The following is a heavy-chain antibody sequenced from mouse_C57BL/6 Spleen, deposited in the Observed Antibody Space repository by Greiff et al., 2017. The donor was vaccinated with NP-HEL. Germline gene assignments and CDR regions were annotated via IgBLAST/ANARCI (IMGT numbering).Heavy chain of an antibody. CDR3: ARRGFYYGSSYGYFDV. Sequence: QVQLQQPGAELVMPGASVKLSCKASGYTFPSYWMHWVKQRPGQGLEWIGEIDPSDSYTNYNQKFKGKSTLTVDKSSSTAYMQLSSLTSEDSAVYYCARRGFYYGSSYGYFDVWGTGTTVTVSS. D-gene: IGHD1-1*01. CDR2: IDPSDSYT. V-gene: IGHV1-69*01. CDR1: GYTFPSYW. J-gene: IGHJ1*03.